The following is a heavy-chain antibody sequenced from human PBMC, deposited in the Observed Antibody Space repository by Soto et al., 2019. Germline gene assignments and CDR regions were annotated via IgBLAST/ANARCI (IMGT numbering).Heavy chain of an antibody. CDR1: GFTFSSYA. CDR2: ISGSGGST. D-gene: IGHD3-22*01. Sequence: LRLSCAASGFTFSSYAMSWVRQAPGKGLEWVSAISGSGGSTYYADSVKGRFTISRDNSKNTLYLQMNSLRAEDTAVYYCAKGPSYYDFYYHYYGMDVWGQGTTVTVSS. CDR3: AKGPSYYDFYYHYYGMDV. V-gene: IGHV3-23*01. J-gene: IGHJ6*02.